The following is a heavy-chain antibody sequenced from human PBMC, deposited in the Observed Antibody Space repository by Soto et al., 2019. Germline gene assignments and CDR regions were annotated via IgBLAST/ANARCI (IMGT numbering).Heavy chain of an antibody. V-gene: IGHV3-48*02. D-gene: IGHD5-12*01. J-gene: IGHJ6*02. CDR3: ARARGYSGYDSYYYHYAMDV. CDR1: GFTFSSYS. Sequence: GGSLRLSCAASGFTFSSYSMNWVRQAPGKGLEWVSYISSSSSTIYYADSVKGRFTISRDNAKNSLYLQMNSLRDEGTAVYYCARARGYSGYDSYYYHYAMDVWGHGTTVTVSS. CDR2: ISSSSSTI.